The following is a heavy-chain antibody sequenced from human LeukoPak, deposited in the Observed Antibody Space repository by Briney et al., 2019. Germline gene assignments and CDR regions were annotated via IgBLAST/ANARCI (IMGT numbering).Heavy chain of an antibody. CDR2: IIPIFGTA. J-gene: IGHJ3*02. CDR1: GGTFSSYA. Sequence: SVKVSCKASGGTFSSYAISWVRQAPGQGLEWMGGIIPIFGTANYAQKFQGRVTITADEPTSTAYMELSSLRSEGTAVYYCARDLTRSHYYDSSGYRADAFDIWGQGTMVTVSS. CDR3: ARDLTRSHYYDSSGYRADAFDI. V-gene: IGHV1-69*13. D-gene: IGHD3-22*01.